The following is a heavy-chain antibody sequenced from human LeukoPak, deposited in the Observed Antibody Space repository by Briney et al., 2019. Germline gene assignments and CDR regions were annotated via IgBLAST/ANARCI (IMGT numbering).Heavy chain of an antibody. CDR1: GFTFSSYG. CDR2: ISSSSSYI. Sequence: GGSLRLSCAASGFTFSSYGMSWVRQAPGKGLEWVSSISSSSSYIYYAYSVKGRFTISRDNAKNSLYLQMNSLRAEDTAVYYCARDLRGHDSSGYYVPLSAFDIWGQGTMVTVSS. V-gene: IGHV3-21*01. D-gene: IGHD3-22*01. J-gene: IGHJ3*02. CDR3: ARDLRGHDSSGYYVPLSAFDI.